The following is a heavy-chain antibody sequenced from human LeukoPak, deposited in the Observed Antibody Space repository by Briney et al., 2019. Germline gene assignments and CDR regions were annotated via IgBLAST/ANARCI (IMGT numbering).Heavy chain of an antibody. V-gene: IGHV4-39*01. CDR2: IYYSGST. J-gene: IGHJ4*02. CDR1: GGSISSSSYY. D-gene: IGHD3-10*01. Sequence: PSETLSLTCTVSGGSISSSSYYWGWIRQPPGKGLEWIGSIYYSGSTYYNPSLKSRVTISVDTSKNQFSPKLSSVTAADTAVYYCARRSSRVRGVISPFDYWGQGTLVTVSS. CDR3: ARRSSRVRGVISPFDY.